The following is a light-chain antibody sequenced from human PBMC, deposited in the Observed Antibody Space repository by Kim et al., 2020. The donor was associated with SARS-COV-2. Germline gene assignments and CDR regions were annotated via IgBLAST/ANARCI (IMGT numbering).Light chain of an antibody. CDR1: NSNIGAGYD. V-gene: IGLV1-40*01. Sequence: QSVLTQPPSVSGAPGETVTISCSASNSNIGAGYDVHWYQQFPGRAPRLLISGNNNRPSGVPDRFSASKTATSASLAITGLQAEDEAEYYCQSYDSGLGEVFGAGTKVTVL. CDR3: QSYDSGLGEV. CDR2: GNN. J-gene: IGLJ3*02.